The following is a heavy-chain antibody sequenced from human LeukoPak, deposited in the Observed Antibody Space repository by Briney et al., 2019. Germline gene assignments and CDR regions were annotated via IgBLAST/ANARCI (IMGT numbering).Heavy chain of an antibody. D-gene: IGHD3-22*01. Sequence: SETLSLTCAVYGGSFSGYYWSWIRQPPGKGLEWIGEINHSGSTNYNPSLKSRVTISVDTSKNQFSLKLSSVTAADTAVYYCARVEVTYYYDSRVPAGYWGQGTMVTVSS. J-gene: IGHJ4*02. V-gene: IGHV4-34*01. CDR1: GGSFSGYY. CDR2: INHSGST. CDR3: ARVEVTYYYDSRVPAGY.